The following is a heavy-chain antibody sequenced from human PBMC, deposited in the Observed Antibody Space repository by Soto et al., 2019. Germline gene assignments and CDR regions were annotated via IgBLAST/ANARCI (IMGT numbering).Heavy chain of an antibody. CDR1: GGSISSYY. CDR2: IYYSGST. V-gene: IGHV4-59*08. CDR3: ARHKAASWFGELYSSYGMDV. J-gene: IGHJ6*02. D-gene: IGHD3-10*01. Sequence: QVQLQESGPGLVKPSETLSLTCTVSGGSISSYYWSWIRQPPGKGLEWIGYIYYSGSTNYNPSLRSRVTISVDTSTNQCSLKLSSVTAADKAVYYCARHKAASWFGELYSSYGMDVWGQGTTVTVSS.